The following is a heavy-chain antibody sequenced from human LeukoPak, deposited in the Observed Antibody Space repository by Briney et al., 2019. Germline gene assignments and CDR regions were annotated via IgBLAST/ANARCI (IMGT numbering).Heavy chain of an antibody. D-gene: IGHD4-17*01. CDR3: ASGEDNAKVNF. CDR2: ILHSVNT. V-gene: IGHV4-59*08. J-gene: IGHJ1*01. CDR1: GGSITSSY. Sequence: SETLSLTCTVSGGSITSSYWNWVRQAPGEAPEWIGYILHSVNTRYNPSLESRVTTSRDTSKNRISLILRSVTAADTAVYYCASGEDNAKVNFRGQGTLVTVSS.